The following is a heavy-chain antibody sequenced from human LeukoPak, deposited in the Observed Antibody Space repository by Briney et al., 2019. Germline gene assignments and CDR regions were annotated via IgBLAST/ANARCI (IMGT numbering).Heavy chain of an antibody. J-gene: IGHJ4*02. D-gene: IGHD2-21*01. Sequence: GGSLRLSCAASGFTFSSYWMSWVRQAPGKGLEWVANIKQDGSEKYYVDSVKGRFTISRDNAKNSLYLQMNSLRAEGTAVYYCSTYEGVDDYFDYWGQGTLVTVSS. CDR3: STYEGVDDYFDY. CDR1: GFTFSSYW. V-gene: IGHV3-7*01. CDR2: IKQDGSEK.